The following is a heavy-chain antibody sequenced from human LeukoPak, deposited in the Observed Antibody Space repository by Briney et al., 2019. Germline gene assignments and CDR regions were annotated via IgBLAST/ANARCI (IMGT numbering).Heavy chain of an antibody. D-gene: IGHD6-13*01. CDR3: AKDYQGSSWYSFDY. J-gene: IGHJ4*02. V-gene: IGHV3-33*06. CDR1: GFTFNSYG. Sequence: GRSLRLSCAASGFTFNSYGMHWVRQAPGKGLEWVAVIWYDGSNKYYADSVKGRFTISRDNSKNTLYLQMNSLRAEDTAVYYCAKDYQGSSWYSFDYWGQGTLVTVSS. CDR2: IWYDGSNK.